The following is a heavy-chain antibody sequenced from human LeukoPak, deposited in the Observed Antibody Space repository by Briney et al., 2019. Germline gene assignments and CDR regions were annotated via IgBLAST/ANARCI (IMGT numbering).Heavy chain of an antibody. J-gene: IGHJ4*02. D-gene: IGHD5-24*01. CDR1: GFTFSSYA. CDR3: ANGGRWLQLDY. Sequence: GGSLRLSCAASGFTFSSYAMSWVRQAPGKGLDWVSAISGRGGSTYYAHSSKGRFTISRANSTTPPYLQMNSLRAGDTAVYYCANGGRWLQLDYWGQGTLVTVSS. V-gene: IGHV3-23*01. CDR2: ISGRGGST.